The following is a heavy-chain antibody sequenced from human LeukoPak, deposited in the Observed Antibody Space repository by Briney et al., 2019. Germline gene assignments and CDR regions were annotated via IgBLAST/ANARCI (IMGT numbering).Heavy chain of an antibody. D-gene: IGHD2-15*01. CDR2: IIPILGIA. Sequence: SVKVSCKASGGTFSSYAISWVRQAPGQGLEWMGRIIPILGIANYAQKFQGRVTITADKSTSTAYMELSSLRSEDTAVYYCAKDPVSYCSGGSCKTEDSDYWGQGTLVTVSS. CDR3: AKDPVSYCSGGSCKTEDSDY. V-gene: IGHV1-69*04. J-gene: IGHJ4*02. CDR1: GGTFSSYA.